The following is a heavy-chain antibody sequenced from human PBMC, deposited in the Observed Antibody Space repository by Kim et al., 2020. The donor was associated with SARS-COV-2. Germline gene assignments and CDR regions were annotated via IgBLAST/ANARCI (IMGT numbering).Heavy chain of an antibody. CDR1: GFTFSSYA. Sequence: GGSLRLSCAASGFTFSSYAMSWVRQAPGKGLEWVSAISGSGGSTYYADSVKSRFTISRDNSKNTLYLQMNSLRAEDTAVYYCAKDPRIAAAGTAKYYFDYWGQGTLVTVSS. CDR3: AKDPRIAAAGTAKYYFDY. V-gene: IGHV3-23*01. CDR2: ISGSGGST. J-gene: IGHJ4*02. D-gene: IGHD6-13*01.